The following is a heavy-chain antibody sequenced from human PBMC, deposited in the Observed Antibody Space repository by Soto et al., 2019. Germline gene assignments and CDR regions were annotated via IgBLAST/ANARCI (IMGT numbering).Heavy chain of an antibody. CDR2: IDPSDSYT. CDR1: GYSFTSYW. Sequence: ESLTISGKGSGYSFTSYWISLVRQIPGKGLEWMGRIDPSDSYTKYSPSFQGHVTISADKSISTAYVQWSSLKASDTAMYYCARQGYYYYYGMDVWGQGTTVTVSS. CDR3: ARQGYYYYYGMDV. V-gene: IGHV5-10-1*01. J-gene: IGHJ6*02.